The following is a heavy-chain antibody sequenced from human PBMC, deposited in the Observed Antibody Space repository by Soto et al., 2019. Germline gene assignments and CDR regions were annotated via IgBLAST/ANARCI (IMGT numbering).Heavy chain of an antibody. CDR3: ARDNLRRTTSRGYYYGMDV. CDR2: IYHSGST. CDR1: GGSISSSNW. J-gene: IGHJ6*02. Sequence: SETLSLTCAVSGGSISSSNWWSWVRQPPGKGLEWIGEIYHSGSTNYNPSLKSRVTISVDKSKNQFSLKLSSVAAADTAVYYCARDNLRRTTSRGYYYGMDVWGQGTTVT. V-gene: IGHV4-4*02. D-gene: IGHD5-12*01.